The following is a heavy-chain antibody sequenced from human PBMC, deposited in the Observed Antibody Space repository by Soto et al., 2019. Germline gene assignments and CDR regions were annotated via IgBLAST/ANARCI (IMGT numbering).Heavy chain of an antibody. J-gene: IGHJ4*02. CDR2: IQSDGSSP. CDR1: GFTFNYYW. Sequence: EVQLVEFGGGLVQPGGSLRLSCVASGFTFNYYWMHWVRQAPGKGLVWVSRIQSDGSSPDYVDSVKGRFTISRDNAKKTLYLQMNNLRAEANAVYYCARGGDPDYWGQGTLVTVSS. CDR3: ARGGDPDY. D-gene: IGHD2-21*02. V-gene: IGHV3-74*01.